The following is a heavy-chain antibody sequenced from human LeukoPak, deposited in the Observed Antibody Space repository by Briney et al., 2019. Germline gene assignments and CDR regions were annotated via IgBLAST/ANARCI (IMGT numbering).Heavy chain of an antibody. CDR1: GFTFSSYA. J-gene: IGHJ4*02. D-gene: IGHD3-10*01. Sequence: WGVLRLSCAASGFTFSSYAMSWVRQAPGKGLEWVSAISGSGGSTYYADSVKGRFTISRDNSKSTLYLQMNSLRAEDTAVYYCARDGQSDYYGSGSFDYWGQGTLVTVSS. V-gene: IGHV3-23*01. CDR3: ARDGQSDYYGSGSFDY. CDR2: ISGSGGST.